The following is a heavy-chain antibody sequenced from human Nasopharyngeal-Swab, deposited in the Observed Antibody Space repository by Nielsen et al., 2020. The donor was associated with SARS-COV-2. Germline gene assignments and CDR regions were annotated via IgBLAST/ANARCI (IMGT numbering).Heavy chain of an antibody. D-gene: IGHD4-23*01. V-gene: IGHV3-21*01. J-gene: IGHJ6*02. CDR3: ARVRADYGGNSDEPSMDV. CDR2: ISSSSSYI. Sequence: WLRQPPGKGREGVSSISSSSSYIYYADSVKGRFTISRDNAKNSLYLQMNSLRAEDTAVYYCARVRADYGGNSDEPSMDVWGQGTTVTVSS.